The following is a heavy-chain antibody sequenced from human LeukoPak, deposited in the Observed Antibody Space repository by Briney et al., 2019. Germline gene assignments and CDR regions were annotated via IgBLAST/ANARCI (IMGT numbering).Heavy chain of an antibody. CDR2: ISYDGTTT. CDR3: ARMSAVAGGLDY. Sequence: GGSLRLSCAASGFTFSSYWMHWVRQAPGKGLVWVSRISYDGTTTSYADSVKGRFTISRDNVKNTLYLQMNSLRAEDTAVYYCARMSAVAGGLDYWGQGTLVTVSS. D-gene: IGHD6-19*01. V-gene: IGHV3-74*01. J-gene: IGHJ4*02. CDR1: GFTFSSYW.